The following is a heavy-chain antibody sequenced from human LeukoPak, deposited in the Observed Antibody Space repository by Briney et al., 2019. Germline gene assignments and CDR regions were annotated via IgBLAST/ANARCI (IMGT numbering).Heavy chain of an antibody. CDR2: IYPGDSDT. D-gene: IGHD1-26*01. Sequence: KVSCKASGYTFTSYWIGWVRQMPGKGLEWMGIIYPGDSDTRYSPSFQGQVTISADKSISTAYLQWSSLKASDTAMYYCARHGVGATTPNFDYWGQGTLVTVSS. V-gene: IGHV5-51*01. CDR1: GYTFTSYW. CDR3: ARHGVGATTPNFDY. J-gene: IGHJ4*02.